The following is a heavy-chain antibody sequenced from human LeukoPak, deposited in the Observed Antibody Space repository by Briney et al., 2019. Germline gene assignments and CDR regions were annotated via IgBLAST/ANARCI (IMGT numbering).Heavy chain of an antibody. CDR3: ARGRRNDILTGYYPY. Sequence: ASVKVSCKASGYTFTNYYIHWVRQAPGQGLEWMGLINPGGDNTDYAQNFQGRVTMTRDTSISTAYMELSRLRSDDTAVYYCARGRRNDILTGYYPYWGQGTLVTVSS. J-gene: IGHJ4*02. CDR1: GYTFTNYY. V-gene: IGHV1-46*01. D-gene: IGHD3-9*01. CDR2: INPGGDNT.